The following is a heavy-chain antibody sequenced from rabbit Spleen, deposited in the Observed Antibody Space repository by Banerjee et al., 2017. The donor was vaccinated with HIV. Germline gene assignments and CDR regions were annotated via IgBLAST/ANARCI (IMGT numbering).Heavy chain of an antibody. Sequence: QQHLEESGGGLVKPGGTLTLTCTASGIDFSSSYWICWVRQAPGKGLEWIGYIDPIFGRTYYASWVNGRFTISSHNAQNTLYLQLNSLTAADTATYFCVRDLGYDDYSEKGYFNLWGQGTLVTVS. CDR3: VRDLGYDDYSEKGYFNL. J-gene: IGHJ4*01. CDR2: IDPIFGRT. V-gene: IGHV1S43*01. CDR1: GIDFSSSYW. D-gene: IGHD2-1*01.